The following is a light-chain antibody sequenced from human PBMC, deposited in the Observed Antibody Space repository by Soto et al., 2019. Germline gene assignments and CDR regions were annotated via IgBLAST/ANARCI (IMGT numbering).Light chain of an antibody. J-gene: IGKJ1*01. CDR2: LAS. Sequence: EIVLTQSPGTLSLSPGERATLSCRASQSITNNYLAWYQQTPGQAPRLLIYLASNRAAGIPDRFSGSGSGADFTLTINRLEPEDFAVYHCQQYGSSPWTFGQGTKVDIK. CDR1: QSITNNY. V-gene: IGKV3-20*01. CDR3: QQYGSSPWT.